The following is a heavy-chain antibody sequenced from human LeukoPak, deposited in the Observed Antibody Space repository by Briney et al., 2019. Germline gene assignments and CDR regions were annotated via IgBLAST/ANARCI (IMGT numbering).Heavy chain of an antibody. CDR3: ARAEMYGSGSYYNVYYYYYMDV. CDR2: INQSGST. J-gene: IGHJ6*03. D-gene: IGHD3-10*01. CDR1: GGSFSAYY. V-gene: IGHV4-34*01. Sequence: SETLSLTCALYGGSFSAYYWSWIRQPPGKGLEWIGEINQSGSTNHNPSLKSRVTISIDTSKKQFFLELSSVTAADTAVYYCARAEMYGSGSYYNVYYYYYMDVWGKGTTVTVSS.